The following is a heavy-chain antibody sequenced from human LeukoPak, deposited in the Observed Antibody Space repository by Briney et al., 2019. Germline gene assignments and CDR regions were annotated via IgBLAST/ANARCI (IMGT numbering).Heavy chain of an antibody. CDR1: GGSISSGDYY. CDR2: IYYSGST. CDR3: ARGISITMVLGVPFDY. Sequence: SETLSLTCTVSGGSISSGDYYWSWIRQPPGKGLEWIGYIYYSGSTYYNPTLKSRVTISVDTSKNQFSLKLSSVTAADTAVYYCARGISITMVLGVPFDYWGQGTLVTVSS. V-gene: IGHV4-30-4*01. J-gene: IGHJ4*02. D-gene: IGHD3-10*01.